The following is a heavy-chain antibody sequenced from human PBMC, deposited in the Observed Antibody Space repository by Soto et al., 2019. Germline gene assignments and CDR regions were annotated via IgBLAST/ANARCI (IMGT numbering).Heavy chain of an antibody. Sequence: EVQLLESGGGLVQPGGSLRLSCAASGFTFSSYAMSWVRQAPGKGLEWVSAISGSGGSTYYADSVKGRFTISRDNSKNTLYLQMNSLRAEDTAVYYSAKDMGSSWTMYYFDYWGQGTLVTVSS. CDR1: GFTFSSYA. V-gene: IGHV3-23*01. CDR3: AKDMGSSWTMYYFDY. D-gene: IGHD6-13*01. CDR2: ISGSGGST. J-gene: IGHJ4*02.